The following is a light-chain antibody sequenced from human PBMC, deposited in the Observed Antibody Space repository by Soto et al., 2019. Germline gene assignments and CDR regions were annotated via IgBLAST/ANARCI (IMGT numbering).Light chain of an antibody. CDR1: RTVSTN. V-gene: IGKV3-15*01. CDR3: QQYNNWPPGAT. CDR2: YTS. Sequence: DIVMTQSPATLSVSPGERVTLSCRASRTVSTNLAWYQQKPGQAPRLLIYYTSTRATGIPARFSGSGSDKEFTLTISSLQPEDSAVYSYQQYNNWPPGATFGPGTKVEIK. J-gene: IGKJ3*01.